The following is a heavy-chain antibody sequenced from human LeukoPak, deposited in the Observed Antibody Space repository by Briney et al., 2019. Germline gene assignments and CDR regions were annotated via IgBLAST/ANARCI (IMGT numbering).Heavy chain of an antibody. J-gene: IGHJ3*02. CDR2: INHSGST. D-gene: IGHD3-10*01. V-gene: IGHV4-34*01. CDR3: ARRITMVRGVRRGAFDI. CDR1: GGSISSYF. Sequence: SETLSLTCTVSGGSISSYFWSWMRQPPGKGLEWIGEINHSGSTNYNPSLKSRVTISVDTSKNQFSLKLSSVTAADTAVYYCARRITMVRGVRRGAFDIWGQGTMVTVSS.